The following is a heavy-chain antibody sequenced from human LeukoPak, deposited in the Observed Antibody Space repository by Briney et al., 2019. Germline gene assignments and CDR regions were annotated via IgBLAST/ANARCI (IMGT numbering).Heavy chain of an antibody. CDR2: ISRSGWST. D-gene: IGHD3-9*01. CDR3: ARRGSYDILTGYYLRSDYFGY. CDR1: GLPFSSYA. J-gene: IGHJ4*02. Sequence: GGSLTLPCAASGLPFSSYAMIGLRQAPGRGREGVASISRSGWSTYYADYVKGRFTISRANSKNTLYLQMNSLRAEDTAVYYCARRGSYDILTGYYLRSDYFGYWGQGTLVTVSS. V-gene: IGHV3-23*01.